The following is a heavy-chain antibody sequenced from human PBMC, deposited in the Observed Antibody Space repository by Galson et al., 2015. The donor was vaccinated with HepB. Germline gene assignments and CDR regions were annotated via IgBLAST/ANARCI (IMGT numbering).Heavy chain of an antibody. CDR2: INPSGGST. CDR1: GYTFTSYY. J-gene: IGHJ6*02. Sequence: SVKVSCKASGYTFTSYYMHWVRQAPGQGLEWMGIINPSGGSTSYAQKFQGRVTMTRDTSTSTVYMELSSLRSEDTAVYYCAREEILIVGADYYYYYGMDVWGPGTTVTVSS. V-gene: IGHV1-46*01. CDR3: AREEILIVGADYYYYYGMDV. D-gene: IGHD1-26*01.